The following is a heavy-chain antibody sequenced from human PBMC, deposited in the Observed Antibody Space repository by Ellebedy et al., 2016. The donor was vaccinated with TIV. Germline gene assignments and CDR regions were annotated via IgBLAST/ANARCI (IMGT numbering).Heavy chain of an antibody. J-gene: IGHJ4*02. CDR1: GYTFTGYY. D-gene: IGHD4-17*01. Sequence: ASVKVSCXASGYTFTGYYMHWVRQAPGQGLEWMGWINPNSGGTNYAQKFQGRVTMTRDTSISTAYMELSRLRSDDTAVYYCARGDYGDYEGLFDYWGQGTLVTVSS. V-gene: IGHV1-2*02. CDR3: ARGDYGDYEGLFDY. CDR2: INPNSGGT.